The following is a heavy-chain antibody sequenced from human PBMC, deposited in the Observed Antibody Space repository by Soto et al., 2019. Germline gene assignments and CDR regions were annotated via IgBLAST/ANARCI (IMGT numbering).Heavy chain of an antibody. V-gene: IGHV3-53*04. CDR3: ARDRQSSGWLDAFDI. CDR1: GFTVSSNY. Sequence: EVQLVESGGGLVQPGGSLRLSCAASGFTVSSNYMSWVRQAPGKGLEWVSVIFTGGSTYYADSVKGRFTISRHSSVNTVYLQMDSLRAEDTAVYYCARDRQSSGWLDAFDIWGQGTMVTVSS. J-gene: IGHJ3*02. CDR2: IFTGGST. D-gene: IGHD6-19*01.